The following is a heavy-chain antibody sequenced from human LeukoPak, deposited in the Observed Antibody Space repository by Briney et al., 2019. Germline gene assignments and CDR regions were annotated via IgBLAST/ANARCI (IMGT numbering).Heavy chain of an antibody. CDR3: GREAVPRNYFDY. CDR2: IYSGGST. J-gene: IGHJ4*02. Sequence: GGSLRLSCAASGFTVSSNYMNWVRQAPGKGLEGVSVIYSGGSTYYADSVQGRFTISSDNSKNKLFLQMNSLRAEDTAVYYCGREAVPRNYFDYWGQRAPVSVSP. D-gene: IGHD4-17*01. CDR1: GFTVSSNY. V-gene: IGHV3-53*01.